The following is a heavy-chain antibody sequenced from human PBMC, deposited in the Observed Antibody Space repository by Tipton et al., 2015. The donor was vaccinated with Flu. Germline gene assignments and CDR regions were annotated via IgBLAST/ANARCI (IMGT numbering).Heavy chain of an antibody. Sequence: LSLTCTVSGFPINGDYYWGWVRQPPGKGLEWVANINQDGSVNYYVDSVKGRFTISRDNAKNSLSLQMSSLRAEDTGVYYCGRAIGGINSYWGQGTLVTVSS. V-gene: IGHV3-7*01. J-gene: IGHJ4*02. CDR1: GFPINGDYY. D-gene: IGHD4-23*01. CDR3: GRAIGGINSY. CDR2: INQDGSVN.